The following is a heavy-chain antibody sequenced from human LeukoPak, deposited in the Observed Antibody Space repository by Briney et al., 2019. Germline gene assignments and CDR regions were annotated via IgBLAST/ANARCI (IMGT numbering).Heavy chain of an antibody. D-gene: IGHD1-26*01. V-gene: IGHV4-39*01. CDR1: GGSISSSSYY. CDR3: ARQLVSDFDY. Sequence: SETLSLTCTVSGGSISSSSYYWGWIRQPPGKGLEWIGSIYYSGSTYYNPSLKSRVTISVDTSKNQLSLNLNSVTAADTAVYYCARQLVSDFDYWGQGTLVTVSS. CDR2: IYYSGST. J-gene: IGHJ4*02.